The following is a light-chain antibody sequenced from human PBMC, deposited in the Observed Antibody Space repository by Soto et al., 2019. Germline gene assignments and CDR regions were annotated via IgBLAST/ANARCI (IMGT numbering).Light chain of an antibody. J-gene: IGLJ2*01. Sequence: QSVLTQPPSASGTPGQRVSISCSGSTSNIGRNDVNWYQQLPGTAPKLLIYGHNQRPSGVPERFSGSKSGTSASLAISGLQSEDDADYSCASWDDSLNAPVFGGGTKLTVL. CDR3: ASWDDSLNAPV. CDR1: TSNIGRND. CDR2: GHN. V-gene: IGLV1-44*01.